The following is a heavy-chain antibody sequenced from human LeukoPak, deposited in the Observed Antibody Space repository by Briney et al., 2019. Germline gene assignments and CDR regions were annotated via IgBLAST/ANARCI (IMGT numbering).Heavy chain of an antibody. J-gene: IGHJ2*01. CDR2: IDPNSGGT. CDR3: AREVGIVSFNL. D-gene: IGHD1-26*01. Sequence: ASVKVSCKASGYTFTGNHVHWLRQAPGQGLDWVGWIDPNSGGTKYAQKFQDRVTMTSDTSISTAYMELSGLRSDDTAVYFCAREVGIVSFNLWGRGTLVTVSS. CDR1: GYTFTGNH. V-gene: IGHV1-2*02.